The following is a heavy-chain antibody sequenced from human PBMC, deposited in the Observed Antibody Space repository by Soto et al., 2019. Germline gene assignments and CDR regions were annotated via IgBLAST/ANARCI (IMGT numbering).Heavy chain of an antibody. CDR2: IYYSGST. D-gene: IGHD2-15*01. CDR1: GGSISSYY. Sequence: SETLSLTCTVSGGSISSYYWSWIRQPPGKGLEWIGYIYYSGSTNYNPSLKSRVTISVDTSKNQFSLKLSSATAADTAVYYCARALLIRSRNNWFDPWGQGTLVTVSS. V-gene: IGHV4-59*01. CDR3: ARALLIRSRNNWFDP. J-gene: IGHJ5*02.